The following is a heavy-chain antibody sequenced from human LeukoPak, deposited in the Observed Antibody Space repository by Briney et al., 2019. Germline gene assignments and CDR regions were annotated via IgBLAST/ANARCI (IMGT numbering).Heavy chain of an antibody. J-gene: IGHJ4*02. Sequence: SGGSLRLSCAASGFTFSSYWMSWVRQAPGKGLEWVANIKQDGSEKYYADSVKGRFTISRDNTKKSLYLQLNSLRPEDSAVYYCARPRGCGSARCNNFDYWGQGTLVTVSS. D-gene: IGHD2-2*01. V-gene: IGHV3-7*01. CDR3: ARPRGCGSARCNNFDY. CDR1: GFTFSSYW. CDR2: IKQDGSEK.